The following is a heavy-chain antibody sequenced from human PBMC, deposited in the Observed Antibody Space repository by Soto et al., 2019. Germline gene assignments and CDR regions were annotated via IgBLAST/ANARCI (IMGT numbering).Heavy chain of an antibody. V-gene: IGHV3-48*03. Sequence: EVQLVESGGGLAQPGGSLRLSCAASGFTFSSYEMSWVRQAPGKGLEWVSYISSSSSAIYYADSVKGRFTISRDNAKNSLYLQMSTLRAEDTAVYYCARGAHGMEVANFDSWGQGTLVTVSS. J-gene: IGHJ4*02. CDR3: ARGAHGMEVANFDS. D-gene: IGHD6-19*01. CDR2: ISSSSSAI. CDR1: GFTFSSYE.